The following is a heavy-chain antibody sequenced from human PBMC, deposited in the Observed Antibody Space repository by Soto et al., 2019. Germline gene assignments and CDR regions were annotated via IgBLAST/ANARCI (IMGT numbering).Heavy chain of an antibody. D-gene: IGHD1-1*01. J-gene: IGHJ4*02. CDR3: AKEALERHFGFDY. CDR1: GCTVSRNY. CDR2: IYSGGST. Sequence: GGSLRLCCAGSGCTVSRNYMSWVRQAPGKGLEWVSVIYSGGSTYYADSVKGRFTISRDNSKNTLSLQMNSLRAEDTAVYYCAKEALERHFGFDYWGQGA. V-gene: IGHV3-53*01.